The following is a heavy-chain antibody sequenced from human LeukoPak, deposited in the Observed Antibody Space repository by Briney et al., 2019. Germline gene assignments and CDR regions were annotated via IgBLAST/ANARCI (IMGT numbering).Heavy chain of an antibody. V-gene: IGHV3-48*03. J-gene: IGHJ4*02. D-gene: IGHD3-3*01. CDR3: ARSLWSGGY. CDR2: ISSSSNSI. Sequence: PGGSLRLSCAASGFTFSSYEMNWVRQAPGKGLEWVSYISSSSNSIYYADSVKGRFTISRDNAKNSLFLQMNSLRAEDTAIYYCARSLWSGGYWGQGTLVTVSS. CDR1: GFTFSSYE.